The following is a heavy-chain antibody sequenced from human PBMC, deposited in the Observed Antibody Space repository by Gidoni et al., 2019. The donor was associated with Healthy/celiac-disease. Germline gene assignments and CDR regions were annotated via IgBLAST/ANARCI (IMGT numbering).Heavy chain of an antibody. CDR2: MSGSGGST. CDR1: GFTFSSYA. Sequence: EVQLLESGGGLVQPGGSLRLSCAASGFTFSSYAMSWVRQAPGKGLEWDSAMSGSGGSTYYADSVKGRFTISRDNSKNTLYLQMNSLRAEDTAVYYCAKDGAPYCSSTSCYWGPVYYMDVWGKGTTVTVSS. V-gene: IGHV3-23*01. J-gene: IGHJ6*03. CDR3: AKDGAPYCSSTSCYWGPVYYMDV. D-gene: IGHD2-2*01.